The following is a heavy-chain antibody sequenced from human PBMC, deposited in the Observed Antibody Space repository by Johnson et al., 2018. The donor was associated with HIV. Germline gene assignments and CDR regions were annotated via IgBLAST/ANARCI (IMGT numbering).Heavy chain of an antibody. J-gene: IGHJ3*02. CDR1: GFTFNTNW. CDR2: INSDGSST. Sequence: VQLVESGGDLVQPGGSLRLSCVGSGFTFNTNWMHWVRQAPGKGLVWVSRINSDGSSTSYADSVKGRFTISRDNAKNSLYLQMNSLRAEDTAVYYCARGARGDLEWLLPGHAFDIWGQGTMVTVSS. V-gene: IGHV3-74*01. CDR3: ARGARGDLEWLLPGHAFDI. D-gene: IGHD3-3*01.